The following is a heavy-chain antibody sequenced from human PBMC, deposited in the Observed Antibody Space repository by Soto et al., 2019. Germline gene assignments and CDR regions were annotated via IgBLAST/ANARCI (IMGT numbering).Heavy chain of an antibody. CDR1: GGSISSYY. J-gene: IGHJ4*02. V-gene: IGHV4-59*01. D-gene: IGHD2-2*01. Sequence: QVQLQESGPGLVKPSETLSLTCTVSGGSISSYYWSWIRQPPGKGLEWIGYIYYSGSTNYNPSLKSRVTISVDTSKNQFSLKLSSVTAADTAVYYCARLVVPAAMFDYWGQGTLVTVSS. CDR2: IYYSGST. CDR3: ARLVVPAAMFDY.